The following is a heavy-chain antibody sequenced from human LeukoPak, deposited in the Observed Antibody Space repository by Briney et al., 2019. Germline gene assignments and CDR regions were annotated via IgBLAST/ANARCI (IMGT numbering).Heavy chain of an antibody. D-gene: IGHD3-10*01. CDR2: IYSGGST. V-gene: IGHV3-66*01. CDR3: AREWSGFGELPDY. Sequence: PGGSLRLSCAASEFSVGSNYMTWVRQAPGKGLEWVSLIYSGGSTYYADSVKGRFTISRDNSKNTLYLQMNSLRAEDTAVYYCAREWSGFGELPDYWGQGTLVTVSS. J-gene: IGHJ4*02. CDR1: EFSVGSNY.